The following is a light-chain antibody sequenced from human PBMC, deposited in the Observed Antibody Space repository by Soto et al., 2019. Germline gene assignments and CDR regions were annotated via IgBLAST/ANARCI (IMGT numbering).Light chain of an antibody. J-gene: IGKJ2*01. V-gene: IGKV2-30*01. CDR2: KVS. Sequence: VLLTQSPLSLPVTLGHRASLSRGSSHNLSYSVINTYLNWCQQRPGQSPRRLISKVSNRDSGVPDRFSGSGSGTDFTLQISRVEADDVGVYYCMQGTHWPVTFGQGTKLEIK. CDR3: MQGTHWPVT. CDR1: HNLSYSVINTY.